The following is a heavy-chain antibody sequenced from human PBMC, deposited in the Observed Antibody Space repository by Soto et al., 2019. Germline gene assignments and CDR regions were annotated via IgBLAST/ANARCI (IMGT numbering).Heavy chain of an antibody. CDR2: IYYSGST. V-gene: IGHV4-31*03. Sequence: SETLSLTCTVSGGSISSCGYYWSWIRQHPGKGLEWIGYIYYSGSTYYNPSLKSRVTISVDTSKNQFSLKLSSVTAADTAVYYCASQREYDSSGYYSRTLDYWGQGTLVTVSS. J-gene: IGHJ4*02. D-gene: IGHD3-22*01. CDR1: GGSISSCGYY. CDR3: ASQREYDSSGYYSRTLDY.